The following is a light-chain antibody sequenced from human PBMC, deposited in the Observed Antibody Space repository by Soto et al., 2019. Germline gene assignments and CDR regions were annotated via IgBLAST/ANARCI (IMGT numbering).Light chain of an antibody. V-gene: IGKV1-5*01. J-gene: IGKJ1*01. CDR3: QQYKDGAWT. CDR1: QRIDRY. CDR2: DAS. Sequence: DIQLTQSPSTLSASVGDRVTVTCRASQRIDRYLAWYQQKPGKAPKLLVYDASTLEGGDPSSFSGSGSATEFILTISSLQPDDFATYYCQQYKDGAWTFGQGTRVEIK.